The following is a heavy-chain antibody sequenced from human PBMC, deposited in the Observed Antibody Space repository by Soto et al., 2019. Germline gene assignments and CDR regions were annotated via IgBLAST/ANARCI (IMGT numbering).Heavy chain of an antibody. Sequence: PVGSLRLSCAASGFTFDDYAMHWVRQAPGKGLEWVSGISWNSGSIGYADSVKGRFTISRDNAKNSLYLQMNSLRAEDTALYYCAKDTARSSGSYYSHFDYWGQGTLVTVSS. CDR1: GFTFDDYA. CDR2: ISWNSGSI. J-gene: IGHJ4*02. V-gene: IGHV3-9*01. D-gene: IGHD3-10*01. CDR3: AKDTARSSGSYYSHFDY.